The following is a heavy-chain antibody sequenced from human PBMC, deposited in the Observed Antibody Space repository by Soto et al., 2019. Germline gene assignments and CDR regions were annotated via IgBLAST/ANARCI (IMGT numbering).Heavy chain of an antibody. D-gene: IGHD2-15*01. V-gene: IGHV1-18*01. Sequence: ASVKVSCEASGYLFPSYSITWVRQAPGQGLEWMGWISAYSGATNYAQKLQGRVTMTTDTSTSTAYMELRSLRSDDTAVYYCARVYCSGGMCYDLDYWGQGTLVTVSS. CDR3: ARVYCSGGMCYDLDY. CDR2: ISAYSGAT. J-gene: IGHJ4*02. CDR1: GYLFPSYS.